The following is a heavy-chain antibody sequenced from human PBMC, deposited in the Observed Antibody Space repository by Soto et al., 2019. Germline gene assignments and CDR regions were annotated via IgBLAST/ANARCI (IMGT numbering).Heavy chain of an antibody. Sequence: QVQLVESRGGVVQPGRSLRLSCAASGFTFSSYGMHWVRQAPGKELEWVAVISYDGSNKYYADSVKGRFTISRDNSKNTLYLQMNSLRAEDTAVYYCSKDHYTVTGNYWYFDLWGRGTLVTVSS. CDR3: SKDHYTVTGNYWYFDL. J-gene: IGHJ2*01. CDR2: ISYDGSNK. D-gene: IGHD4-17*01. CDR1: GFTFSSYG. V-gene: IGHV3-30*18.